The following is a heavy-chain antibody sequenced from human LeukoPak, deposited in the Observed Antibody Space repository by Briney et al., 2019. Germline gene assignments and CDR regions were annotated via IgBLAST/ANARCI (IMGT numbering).Heavy chain of an antibody. CDR1: GFTFSSYS. CDR3: AKDRVAAAGTARVY. CDR2: ISSSSSYI. V-gene: IGHV3-21*04. J-gene: IGHJ4*02. Sequence: GGSLRLSCAASGFTFSSYSMNWVRQAPGKGLEWVSSISSSSSYIYYADSVKGRFTISRDNSKNTLYLQMNSLRAEDTAVYYCAKDRVAAAGTARVYWGQGTLVTVSS. D-gene: IGHD6-13*01.